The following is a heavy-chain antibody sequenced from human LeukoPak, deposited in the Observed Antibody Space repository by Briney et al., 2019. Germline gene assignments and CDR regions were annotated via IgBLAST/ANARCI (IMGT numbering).Heavy chain of an antibody. D-gene: IGHD4-23*01. Sequence: ASVKVSCKASGYTFTGQYLHWVRQAPGPGLEWMGWIDPNSGGTNYAQKFQGRVTMTRDTSISTAYMELSRLRSDDTAVYYCAISDYGGKSPPLDYWGQGTLVTVSS. CDR3: AISDYGGKSPPLDY. J-gene: IGHJ4*02. CDR1: GYTFTGQY. CDR2: IDPNSGGT. V-gene: IGHV1-2*02.